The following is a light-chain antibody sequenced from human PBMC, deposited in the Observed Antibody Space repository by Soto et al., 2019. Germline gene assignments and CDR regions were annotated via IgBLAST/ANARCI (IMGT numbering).Light chain of an antibody. V-gene: IGKV2-30*01. Sequence: EVVLTQSPLSLPVTVGQPATVSCRSSQSLLFFNGITYLTWFHQRPGQPPRRLIYLVSQRDSAVPDRFAASGSDTDFTLTISRVEADDVGVYYCMQGTYLPLTFGGGTKLEIK. CDR3: MQGTYLPLT. CDR1: QSLLFFNGITY. CDR2: LVS. J-gene: IGKJ4*01.